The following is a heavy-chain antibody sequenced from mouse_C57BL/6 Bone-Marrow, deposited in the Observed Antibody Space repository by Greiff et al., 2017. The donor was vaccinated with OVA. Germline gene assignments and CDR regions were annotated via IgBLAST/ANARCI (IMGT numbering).Heavy chain of an antibody. V-gene: IGHV2-9*01. CDR2: IWGGGST. CDR1: GFSLTSYG. Sequence: VKVVESGPGLVAPSQSLSITCTVSGFSLTSYGVDWVRQPPGKGLEWLGVIWGGGSTNYNSALMSSLSISTDNSKCQVFLKMNSLQTDDTAMYYCALNCYGSSPFAYWGQGTLVTVSA. J-gene: IGHJ3*01. D-gene: IGHD1-1*01. CDR3: ALNCYGSSPFAY.